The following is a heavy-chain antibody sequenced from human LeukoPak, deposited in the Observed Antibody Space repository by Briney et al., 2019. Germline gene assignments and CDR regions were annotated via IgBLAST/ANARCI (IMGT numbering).Heavy chain of an antibody. CDR2: ISGSGGST. Sequence: PGGSLRLSCAASGFTFSSYGMSWVRQAPGKGLEWVSAISGSGGSTYYADSVKGRFTISRDNSKNTLYLQMNSLRAEDTAVYYCAKNPRDSGWYSSYYYYYMDVWGKGTTVTVSS. CDR1: GFTFSSYG. J-gene: IGHJ6*03. V-gene: IGHV3-23*01. D-gene: IGHD6-19*01. CDR3: AKNPRDSGWYSSYYYYYMDV.